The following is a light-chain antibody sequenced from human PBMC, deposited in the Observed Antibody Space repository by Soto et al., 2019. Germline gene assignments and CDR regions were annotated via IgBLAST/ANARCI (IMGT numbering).Light chain of an antibody. V-gene: IGKV1-5*01. CDR1: QSISSW. Sequence: DIQMTQSPSTLSASVGDRVTITCRASQSISSWLAWYQQKPGKAPTLLIYDASSLESGVPSRFSGSGSGTEFTITISSLQPDDFAHSYCQQYNTYPWKVGQGTKVHI. J-gene: IGKJ1*01. CDR3: QQYNTYPWK. CDR2: DAS.